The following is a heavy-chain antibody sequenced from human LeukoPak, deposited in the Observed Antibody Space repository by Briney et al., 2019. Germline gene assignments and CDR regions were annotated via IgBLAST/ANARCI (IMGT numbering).Heavy chain of an antibody. Sequence: GGPLRLSCAASGFTFSSYGMHWVRQAPGKGLEWVAVISYDGSNKYYADSVKGRFTISRDNSKNTLYLQMNSLRAEDTAVYYCASEVGGWGQGTLVTVSS. D-gene: IGHD2-15*01. CDR3: ASEVGG. CDR1: GFTFSSYG. V-gene: IGHV3-30*19. CDR2: ISYDGSNK. J-gene: IGHJ4*02.